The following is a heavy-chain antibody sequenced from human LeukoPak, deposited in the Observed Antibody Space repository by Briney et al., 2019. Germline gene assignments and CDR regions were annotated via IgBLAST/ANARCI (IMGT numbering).Heavy chain of an antibody. D-gene: IGHD2-2*01. CDR1: GGTFSSYA. V-gene: IGHV1-69*05. CDR2: IIPIFGTA. Sequence: GASVKVSCKASGGTFSSYAISWVRQAPGQGLEWMGRIIPIFGTANYAQKFQGRVTITTDESTSTAYMEPSSLRSEDTAVYYCARERIGYCSSTSCHRWFDPWGQGTLVTVSS. CDR3: ARERIGYCSSTSCHRWFDP. J-gene: IGHJ5*02.